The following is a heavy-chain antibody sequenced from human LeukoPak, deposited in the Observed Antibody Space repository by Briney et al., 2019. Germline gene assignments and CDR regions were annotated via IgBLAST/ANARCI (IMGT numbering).Heavy chain of an antibody. CDR3: ARWGLMVTNY. CDR2: INHSGST. D-gene: IGHD5-18*01. Sequence: SETLSLTCAVYGGSFSGYYWSWIRQPPGKGLEWIGEINHSGSTNYNPSLKSRVTISVDTSKNRFSLKLSSVTAADTAVYYCARWGLMVTNYWGQGTLVTVSS. V-gene: IGHV4-34*01. J-gene: IGHJ4*02. CDR1: GGSFSGYY.